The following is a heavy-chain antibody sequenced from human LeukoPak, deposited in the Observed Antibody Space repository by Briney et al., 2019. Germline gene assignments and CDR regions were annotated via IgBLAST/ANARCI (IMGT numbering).Heavy chain of an antibody. V-gene: IGHV3-48*03. CDR2: INGSGSTV. CDR1: GLTFTRYE. CDR3: ARDYYDRSGYYRLQH. Sequence: GGSLRLSCAASGLTFTRYEMNWVRQAPGKGVECLSYINGSGSTVYYADSVKSRFTISRDNAKNSLFLQMHSLGAEDTAVYYCARDYYDRSGYYRLQHWGKGTLVTVSS. J-gene: IGHJ1*01. D-gene: IGHD3-22*01.